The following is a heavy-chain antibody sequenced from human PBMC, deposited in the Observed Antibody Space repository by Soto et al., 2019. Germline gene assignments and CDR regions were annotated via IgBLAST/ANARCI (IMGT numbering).Heavy chain of an antibody. D-gene: IGHD3-10*01. V-gene: IGHV1-69*01. Sequence: QVQLVQSGAEVKKPGSSVKVSCKASGGTFSSYAISWVRQAPGQGLEWMGGIIPIFGTANYAQKFQGRVTITADESTSTAYMELSSLRSGDTAVYYCARGGYYGSGSYPQSWYFDYWGQGTLVTVSS. CDR1: GGTFSSYA. J-gene: IGHJ4*02. CDR2: IIPIFGTA. CDR3: ARGGYYGSGSYPQSWYFDY.